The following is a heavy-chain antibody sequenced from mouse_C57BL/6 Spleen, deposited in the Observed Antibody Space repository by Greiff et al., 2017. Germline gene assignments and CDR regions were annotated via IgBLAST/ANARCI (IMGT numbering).Heavy chain of an antibody. CDR3: GLTTVVGWYFDV. CDR1: GFNIHNTY. V-gene: IGHV14-3*01. J-gene: IGHJ1*03. D-gene: IGHD1-1*01. Sequence: VQLQQSVAELVRPGASVQLSCTASGFNIHNTYMHWVKQRPEQGLELIGRIDPANGNTKYAPKFQSKATITDDTSSNTDDLQRSSQTSEDTAIYYCGLTTVVGWYFDVWGTGTTVTVSS. CDR2: IDPANGNT.